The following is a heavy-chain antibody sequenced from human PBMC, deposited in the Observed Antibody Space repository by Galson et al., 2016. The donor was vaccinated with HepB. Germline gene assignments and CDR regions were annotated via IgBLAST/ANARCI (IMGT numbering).Heavy chain of an antibody. V-gene: IGHV4-39*07. D-gene: IGHD3-10*01. J-gene: IGHJ4*02. CDR1: DDSITSTLYY. CDR2: IYPSGHT. Sequence: SETLSLTCSVSDDSITSTLYYWGWIRQPPGEGLEWIGNIYPSGHTYYNPSLKRRITISLDTSKNQFSLKLTSVTGADSAFYSCARMTRGVTPYFDYWGQRTLVTVSS. CDR3: ARMTRGVTPYFDY.